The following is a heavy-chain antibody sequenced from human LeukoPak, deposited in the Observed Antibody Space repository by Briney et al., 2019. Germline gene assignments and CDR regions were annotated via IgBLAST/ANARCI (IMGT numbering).Heavy chain of an antibody. CDR3: ARGGVDSSDAFDI. CDR2: MNPNSGNT. D-gene: IGHD3-22*01. J-gene: IGHJ3*02. CDR1: GGTFTNNYA. V-gene: IGHV1-8*03. Sequence: GASVKVSCKSSGGTFTNNYAISWVRQAPGQGLEWMGWMNPNSGNTGYAQKFQGRVTITRNTSISTAYMELSSLRSEDTAVYYCARGGVDSSDAFDIWGQGTMVTVSS.